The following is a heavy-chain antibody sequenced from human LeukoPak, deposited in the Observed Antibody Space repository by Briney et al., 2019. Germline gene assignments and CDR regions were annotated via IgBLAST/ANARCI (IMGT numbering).Heavy chain of an antibody. CDR3: SKIGGYSYGVIPHSFYY. D-gene: IGHD5-18*01. V-gene: IGHV3-23*01. CDR1: GFTFSSYA. Sequence: GGSLRLSCAASGFTFSSYAMSWVRQAPGKGLEWVSAISGSGGSTYYADSVKGRFTISRDNSKNTLYLQMNSLRAEDTALYYCSKIGGYSYGVIPHSFYYWGQGTLVTVSS. J-gene: IGHJ4*02. CDR2: ISGSGGST.